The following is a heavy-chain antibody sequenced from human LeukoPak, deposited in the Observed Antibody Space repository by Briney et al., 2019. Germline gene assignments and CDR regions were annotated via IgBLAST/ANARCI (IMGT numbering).Heavy chain of an antibody. Sequence: SETLSLTCTVSGGSISSYYWSWIRQPPGKGLEGIGYIYTSGSTNYNPSLKSRVTISVDTSKNQFSLKLSSVTAADTAVYYCARQDYYDSYLDYWGQGTLVTVSS. V-gene: IGHV4-4*09. CDR2: IYTSGST. J-gene: IGHJ4*02. D-gene: IGHD3-22*01. CDR3: ARQDYYDSYLDY. CDR1: GGSISSYY.